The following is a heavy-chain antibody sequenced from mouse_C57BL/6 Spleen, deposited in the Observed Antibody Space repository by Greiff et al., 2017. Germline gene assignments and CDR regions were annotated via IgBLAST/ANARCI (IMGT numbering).Heavy chain of an antibody. CDR3: ARYYQYYFDY. CDR2: IRNKANGYTT. Sequence: EVKLMESGGGLVQPGGSLSLSCAASGFTFTDYYMSWVRQPPGKALEWLGFIRNKANGYTTEYSASVKGRFTISRDNSQSILYLQMNALRAEDSATYYCARYYQYYFDYWGQGTTLTVSS. J-gene: IGHJ2*01. CDR1: GFTFTDYY. V-gene: IGHV7-3*01.